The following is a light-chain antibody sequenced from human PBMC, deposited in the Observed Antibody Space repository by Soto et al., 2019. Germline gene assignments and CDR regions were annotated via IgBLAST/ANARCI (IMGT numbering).Light chain of an antibody. J-gene: IGKJ4*01. Sequence: DIQLTQSPSFLSASVGDRFTVTCRASQGINSYLAWYQQKPGKAPKLLIYTASTLQSGVPSRFSGSGSGTEFTLTITSLQPEDFAAYYCQQLYTYPLTFGGGTKVDIK. V-gene: IGKV1-9*01. CDR3: QQLYTYPLT. CDR1: QGINSY. CDR2: TAS.